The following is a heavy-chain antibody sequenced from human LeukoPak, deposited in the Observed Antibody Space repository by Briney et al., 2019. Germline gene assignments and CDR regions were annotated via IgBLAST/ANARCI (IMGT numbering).Heavy chain of an antibody. CDR1: GGFTYSDY. CDR3: ARALWTGTS. V-gene: IGHV4-59*01. Sequence: PSETLSLTCTVSGGFTYSDYWSWIRQPPGKGLEWIGHISNSGSTSYSPSLESRVSISLDTSKNQSSLKLTSITAADTAVYYCARALWTGTSWGQGAPVTVSS. CDR2: ISNSGST. D-gene: IGHD3/OR15-3a*01. J-gene: IGHJ5*02.